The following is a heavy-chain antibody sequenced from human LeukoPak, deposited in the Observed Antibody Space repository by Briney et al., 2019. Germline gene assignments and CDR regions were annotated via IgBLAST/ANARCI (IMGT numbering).Heavy chain of an antibody. CDR2: INPNSGGT. V-gene: IGHV1-2*02. CDR1: GYTFTGYY. CDR3: ARESITMVRGGPNWFDP. J-gene: IGHJ5*02. D-gene: IGHD3-10*01. Sequence: ASVKVSCKASGYTFTGYYMHWVRQAPGQELEWMGWINPNSGGTNYAQKFQGRVTMTRDTSISTAYMELSRLRSDDTAVYYCARESITMVRGGPNWFDPWGQGTLVTVSS.